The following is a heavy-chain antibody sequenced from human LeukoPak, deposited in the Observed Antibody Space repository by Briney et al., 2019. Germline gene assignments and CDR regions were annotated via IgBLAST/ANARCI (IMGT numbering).Heavy chain of an antibody. CDR2: ISGSGGST. J-gene: IGHJ4*02. CDR1: GFTFSSYA. V-gene: IGHV3-23*01. Sequence: PGGSLRLSCAASGFTFSSYAMSWVRQAPGKGLEWVSAISGSGGSTYYADSVRGRFTISRDNSKNTLYLQMNSLRAEDTAVYYCAKGDYYDSSGYYWGQGTLVTVPS. D-gene: IGHD3-22*01. CDR3: AKGDYYDSSGYY.